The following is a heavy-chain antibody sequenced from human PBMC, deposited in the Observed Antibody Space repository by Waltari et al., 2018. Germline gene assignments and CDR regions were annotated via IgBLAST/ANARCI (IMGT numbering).Heavy chain of an antibody. V-gene: IGHV1-24*01. CDR3: ATALGQWLVRGLDW. CDR2: SDPANGET. CDR1: GDTRPEPA. Sequence: QVQVVQSGSEVKKPGASGKGSCEVSGDTRPEPATPGVRQAPGRGLGWMGGSDPANGETVYARKFQGRVTMTEDTSTDTAYMELSSLTSEDTAVYYCATALGQWLVRGLDWWGQGTLVTVSS. D-gene: IGHD6-19*01. J-gene: IGHJ4*02.